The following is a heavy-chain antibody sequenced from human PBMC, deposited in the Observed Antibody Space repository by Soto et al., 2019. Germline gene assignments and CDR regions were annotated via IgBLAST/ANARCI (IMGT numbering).Heavy chain of an antibody. Sequence: PSETLSLTCAVYGGSFSGYYWSLIRQPPGKGLEWIGEINHSGSTNYNPSLKSRVTISVDTSKNQFSLKLSSVTAADTAVYYCARLRNYYDSSGYYYYYYYGLDVWGQGTTV. J-gene: IGHJ6*02. V-gene: IGHV4-34*01. CDR2: INHSGST. CDR3: ARLRNYYDSSGYYYYYYYGLDV. D-gene: IGHD3-22*01. CDR1: GGSFSGYY.